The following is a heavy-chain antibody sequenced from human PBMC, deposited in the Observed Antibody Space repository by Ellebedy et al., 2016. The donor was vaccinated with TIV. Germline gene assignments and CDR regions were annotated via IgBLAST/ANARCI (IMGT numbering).Heavy chain of an antibody. CDR3: ATDKRATVDYELNYRFGMDV. Sequence: ASVKVSXXVSGHTLTELSMHWVRQAPGKGLEWMGSFDPEDGETIYAQKFQGRVTMTEDTSTDTAYMEVSSLSSEDTAMYYCATDKRATVDYELNYRFGMDVWGKGTAVPVSS. V-gene: IGHV1-24*01. J-gene: IGHJ6*04. D-gene: IGHD4-17*01. CDR2: FDPEDGET. CDR1: GHTLTELS.